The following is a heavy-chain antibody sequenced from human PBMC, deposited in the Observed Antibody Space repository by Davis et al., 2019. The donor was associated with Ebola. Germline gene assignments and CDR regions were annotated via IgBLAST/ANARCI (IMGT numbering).Heavy chain of an antibody. CDR2: IASSGGST. CDR1: GFTVNSYW. CDR3: VQDMIDEGLSSPHPDFQH. V-gene: IGHV3-23*01. Sequence: PGGSLRLSCAASGFTVNSYWMSWVRQAPGKGLEWVSAIASSGGSTYYAGSVKGRFTISKDNSKNTLYLQRNRLRAGDTAVYYCVQDMIDEGLSSPHPDFQHWGQGTLVTVSS. J-gene: IGHJ1*01. D-gene: IGHD3-22*01.